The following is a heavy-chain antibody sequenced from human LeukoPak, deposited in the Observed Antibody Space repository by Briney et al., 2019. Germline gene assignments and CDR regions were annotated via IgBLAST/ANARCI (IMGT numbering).Heavy chain of an antibody. Sequence: GGSLRLSCAASGFTFSSYAMSWARQAPGKGLEWVAVVWYDGNNKFYADSVKGRFTISRDNSKNTLYLQMDSLRAEDTAVYYCAREYQLVLWYWGQGTLVTVSS. CDR1: GFTFSSYA. J-gene: IGHJ4*02. D-gene: IGHD2-2*01. CDR2: VWYDGNNK. V-gene: IGHV3-33*08. CDR3: AREYQLVLWY.